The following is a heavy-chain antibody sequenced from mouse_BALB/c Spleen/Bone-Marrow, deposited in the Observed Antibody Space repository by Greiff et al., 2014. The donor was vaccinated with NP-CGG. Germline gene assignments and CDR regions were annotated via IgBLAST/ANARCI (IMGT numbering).Heavy chain of an antibody. J-gene: IGHJ3*01. V-gene: IGHV14-3*02. CDR1: GFNIKDTY. CDR3: AIYYYGSSGFAY. Sequence: EVLLVESGAELVKPGASVKLSCTASGFNIKDTYMHWVKQRPEQGLEWIGRIDPANGNTKYDPKFQGKATITADTSPNTAYLQLSSLTSEDTAVYYCAIYYYGSSGFAYWGQGTVVTVSA. D-gene: IGHD1-1*01. CDR2: IDPANGNT.